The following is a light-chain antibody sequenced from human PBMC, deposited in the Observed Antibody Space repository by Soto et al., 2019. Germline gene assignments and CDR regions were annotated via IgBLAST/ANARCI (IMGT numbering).Light chain of an antibody. J-gene: IGKJ1*01. V-gene: IGKV3-20*01. CDR1: QTVNNNY. Sequence: EIVLTQSPGTLSLSPGERTTLSCRASQTVNNNYLALYQQKPGQAPRLFIYGASTRATGIPDRFSGSGSGTDFTLTISRLEPEDFAVYYCQQYGSSRTFGQGTKVXIK. CDR2: GAS. CDR3: QQYGSSRT.